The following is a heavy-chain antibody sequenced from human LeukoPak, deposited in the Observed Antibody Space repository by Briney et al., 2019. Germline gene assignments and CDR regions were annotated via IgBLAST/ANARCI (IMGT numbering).Heavy chain of an antibody. CDR3: AYLGLSSDWNDVPGPQIDY. V-gene: IGHV3-23*01. CDR2: ISSSGGIT. D-gene: IGHD1-1*01. CDR1: AFTFSNYA. Sequence: GGSLRLSCTGSAFTFSNYAMNWVRQAPGKGLEWVSTISSSGGITYYADSVRGRFTISRDDSKNTVYLQMNSLRAEDTALYYRAYLGLSSDWNDVPGPQIDYWGQGTLVTVSS. J-gene: IGHJ4*02.